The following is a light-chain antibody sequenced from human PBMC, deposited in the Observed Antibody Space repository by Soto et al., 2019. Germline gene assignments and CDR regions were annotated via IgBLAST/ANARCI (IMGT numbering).Light chain of an antibody. CDR2: DVS. Sequence: QSVLTQPRSVSGSPGQSVTISCTGTSSDVGGYNYVSWYQQHPGKAPKLMIYDVSKRPSGVPDRFSGSKSGNTASLTISGLQAEDEADYSCCSYAGSYTLGVFGGGTQLTVL. CDR3: CSYAGSYTLGV. V-gene: IGLV2-11*01. CDR1: SSDVGGYNY. J-gene: IGLJ7*01.